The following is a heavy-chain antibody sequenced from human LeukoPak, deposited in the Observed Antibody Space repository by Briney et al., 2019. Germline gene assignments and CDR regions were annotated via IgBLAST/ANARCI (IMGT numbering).Heavy chain of an antibody. CDR3: ARVLIFGVVIPLDY. J-gene: IGHJ4*02. D-gene: IGHD3-3*01. CDR2: ISAYNGNT. CDR1: GYTFTSYG. Sequence: ASVKVSCKASGYTFTSYGISWVRQAPGQGLEWMGWISAYNGNTNYAQKLRGRVTMTTDTSTSTAYMELRSLRSDDTAVYYCARVLIFGVVIPLDYWGQGTLVTVSS. V-gene: IGHV1-18*01.